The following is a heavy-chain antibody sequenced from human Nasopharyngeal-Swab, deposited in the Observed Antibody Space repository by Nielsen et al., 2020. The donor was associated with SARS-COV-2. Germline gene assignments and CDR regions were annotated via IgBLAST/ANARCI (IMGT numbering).Heavy chain of an antibody. J-gene: IGHJ6*02. D-gene: IGHD5-24*01. Sequence: WIRQPPGKGLEWIGRIYTSGSTNYNPSLKSRVTISVDTSKNRFSLKLSSVTAADTAIYYCAKSRDGYNSKGMDVWGQGTTVTVSS. CDR2: IYTSGST. CDR3: AKSRDGYNSKGMDV. V-gene: IGHV4-4*08.